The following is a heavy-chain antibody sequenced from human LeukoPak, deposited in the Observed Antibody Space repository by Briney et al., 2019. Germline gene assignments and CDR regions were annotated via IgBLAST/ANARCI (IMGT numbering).Heavy chain of an antibody. CDR2: INTNTGNP. Sequence: ASVKVSCKASGYTFTSYAMNWVRQAPGQGLEWMGWINTNTGNPTYAQGFTGRFVFSLDTSVSTAYLQISSLKAEDTAVYYCASVPDSSGWYWFDPWGQGTLVTVSS. J-gene: IGHJ5*02. CDR3: ASVPDSSGWYWFDP. V-gene: IGHV7-4-1*02. CDR1: GYTFTSYA. D-gene: IGHD6-19*01.